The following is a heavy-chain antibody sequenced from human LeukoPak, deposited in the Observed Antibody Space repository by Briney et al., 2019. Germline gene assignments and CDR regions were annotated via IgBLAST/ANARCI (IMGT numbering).Heavy chain of an antibody. Sequence: GGSLRLSCAASGFTFSSYAMSWVRQAPGKGLEWVSAISGSGGSIYYADSVKGRFTISRDNSKNTLYLQMNSLRAVDTAVYYCAKDFRDYYDSSGFDYWGQGTLVTVSS. D-gene: IGHD3-22*01. J-gene: IGHJ4*02. CDR2: ISGSGGSI. CDR1: GFTFSSYA. CDR3: AKDFRDYYDSSGFDY. V-gene: IGHV3-23*01.